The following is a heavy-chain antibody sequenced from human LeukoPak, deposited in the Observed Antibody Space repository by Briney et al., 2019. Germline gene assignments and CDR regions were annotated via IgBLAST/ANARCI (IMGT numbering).Heavy chain of an antibody. D-gene: IGHD2-2*01. CDR3: ARSLLTYCSSTSCYGDYYYGMDV. CDR2: IAAGGGGI. CDR1: GFTFDTYA. Sequence: GGSLRLSCAASGFTFDTYALTWVRQAPGKGLEWVAVIAAGGGGIQYAESVKGRFIISRDNSKNTLYLQMNSLRAEDTAVYYCARSLLTYCSSTSCYGDYYYGMDVWGQGTTVTVSS. J-gene: IGHJ6*02. V-gene: IGHV3-23*01.